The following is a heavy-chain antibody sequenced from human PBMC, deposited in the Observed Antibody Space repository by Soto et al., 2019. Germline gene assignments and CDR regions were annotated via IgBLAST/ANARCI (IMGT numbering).Heavy chain of an antibody. CDR1: GYTFTSYA. CDR3: ANPLPFLDRLAAFDI. CDR2: INAGNGNT. J-gene: IGHJ3*02. Sequence: ASVKVSCKASGYTFTSYAMHWVRQAPGQRLEWMGWINAGNGNTKYSQKFQGRVTITRDTSASTAYMELSSLRSEDTAVYYCANPLPFLDRLAAFDIWGQGTMVTVSS. V-gene: IGHV1-3*01. D-gene: IGHD3-3*01.